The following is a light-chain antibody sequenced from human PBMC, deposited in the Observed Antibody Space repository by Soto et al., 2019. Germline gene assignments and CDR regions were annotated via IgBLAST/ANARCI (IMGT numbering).Light chain of an antibody. Sequence: DIQMTQSPSSLSASVGDRVTITCRASQSISSYLNWYQQKPGKAPKVLIYAASTLQSGVPSRFSGSGSGAEFTLTISSLQPEDFATYYCQQSFSPLLTCGGGIMGAIK. V-gene: IGKV1-39*01. J-gene: IGKJ4*01. CDR2: AAS. CDR1: QSISSY. CDR3: QQSFSPLLT.